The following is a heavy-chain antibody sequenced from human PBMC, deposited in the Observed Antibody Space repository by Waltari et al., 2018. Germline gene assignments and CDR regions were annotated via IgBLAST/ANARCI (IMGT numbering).Heavy chain of an antibody. D-gene: IGHD6-19*01. CDR1: GFPFSNYG. CDR3: ARVAVPGTFFFDY. CDR2: IWSDGDKK. J-gene: IGHJ4*02. Sequence: QVQLVESGGGVVQPGRSLRLSCAASGFPFSNYGMHWVRQAPGKGLEWVAVIWSDGDKKDYEESVRGRFTISRDNSNNTLSLQMSSLRAEDTAVYYCARVAVPGTFFFDYWGQGTLVTVSS. V-gene: IGHV3-33*01.